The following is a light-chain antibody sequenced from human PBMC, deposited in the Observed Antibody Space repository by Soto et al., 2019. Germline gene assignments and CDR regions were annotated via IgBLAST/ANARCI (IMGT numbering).Light chain of an antibody. CDR2: EVS. V-gene: IGLV2-8*01. CDR3: SSYAGSNNFV. CDR1: SSDIGAYIY. Sequence: QSVLTQPPSASGSPGQSVTISCTGTSSDIGAYIYVSWYQQRPGKAPKLMISEVSRRPSGVPERFSGSKSGNTASLTVSSLQADDEAHYYCSSYAGSNNFVFGTGTKVTVL. J-gene: IGLJ1*01.